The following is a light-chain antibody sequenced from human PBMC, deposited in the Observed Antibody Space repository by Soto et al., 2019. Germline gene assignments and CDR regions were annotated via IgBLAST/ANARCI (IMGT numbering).Light chain of an antibody. CDR3: QQYNNWPIT. Sequence: EIVMTQSPATLSVSPGERATLSCRASQSVSSNLAWYQQKPGQSPRLLIYGASARATGIPARFSGSGSGTEFTLTIRSLQSEDFALYYCQQYNNWPITFGQGTRLEIK. J-gene: IGKJ5*01. CDR1: QSVSSN. CDR2: GAS. V-gene: IGKV3-15*01.